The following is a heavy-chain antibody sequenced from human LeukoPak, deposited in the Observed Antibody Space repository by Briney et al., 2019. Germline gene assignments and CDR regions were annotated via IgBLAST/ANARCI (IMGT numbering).Heavy chain of an antibody. D-gene: IGHD2-15*01. J-gene: IGHJ5*02. CDR2: IYPGDSDT. V-gene: IGHV5-51*01. CDR3: ARRRIDCSGGSCYSGNWFDP. CDR1: GYSFTSYW. Sequence: GESLKISCKGSGYSFTSYWIGWVRQMPGKGLEWMGIIYPGDSDTRYSPSFQGQVTISADKSISTAYLQWSSLKASDAAMYYCARRRIDCSGGSCYSGNWFDPWGQGTLSPSPQ.